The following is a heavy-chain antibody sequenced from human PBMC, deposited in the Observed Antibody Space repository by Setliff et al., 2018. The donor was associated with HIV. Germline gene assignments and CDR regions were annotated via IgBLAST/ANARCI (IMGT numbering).Heavy chain of an antibody. CDR2: IYHSGSA. V-gene: IGHV4-4*02. D-gene: IGHD3-3*01. J-gene: IGHJ6*03. Sequence: SETLSLTCAVSGGSISSSNWWTWVRQPPGKGLEWVGEIYHSGSANYNPSLKSRVTISVDKSKNQFSLKLTSVTAADTAVYSLGTDVWILPVYMDVWGNGTTVTVSS. CDR1: GGSISSSNW. CDR3: GTDVWILPVYMDV.